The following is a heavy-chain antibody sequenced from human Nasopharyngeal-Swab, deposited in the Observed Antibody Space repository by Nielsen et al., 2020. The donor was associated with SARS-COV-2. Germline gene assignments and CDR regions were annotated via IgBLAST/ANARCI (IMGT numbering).Heavy chain of an antibody. D-gene: IGHD3-10*01. CDR1: GYTFTSYG. V-gene: IGHV1-3*01. Sequence: ASVKVSCKASGYTFTSYGISWVRQAPGQRLEWMGWINAGNGNTKYSQKFQGRVTITRDTSASTAYMELSSLRSEDTAVYYCATMEYYGSGFDYWGQGTLVTVSS. CDR3: ATMEYYGSGFDY. CDR2: INAGNGNT. J-gene: IGHJ4*02.